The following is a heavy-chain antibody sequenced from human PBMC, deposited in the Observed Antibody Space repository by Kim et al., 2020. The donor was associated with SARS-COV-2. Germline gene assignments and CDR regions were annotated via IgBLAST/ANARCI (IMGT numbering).Heavy chain of an antibody. CDR3: AREGSYYDSSGYYR. V-gene: IGHV3-21*01. CDR2: ISSSSSYI. Sequence: GGSLRLSCAASGFTFSSYSMNWVRQAPGKGLEWVSSISSSSSYIYYADSVKGRFTISRDNAKNSLYLQMNSLRAEDTAVYYCAREGSYYDSSGYYRWGQGTLVTVSS. J-gene: IGHJ4*02. D-gene: IGHD3-22*01. CDR1: GFTFSSYS.